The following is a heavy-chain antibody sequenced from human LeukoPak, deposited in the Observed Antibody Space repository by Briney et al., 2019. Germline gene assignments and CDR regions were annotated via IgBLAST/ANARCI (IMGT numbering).Heavy chain of an antibody. CDR3: ARHADSGFGELAFDY. Sequence: SETLSLTCTVSGGSISSSSYYWGWIRQPRGKGLEWIGSIYYSGSTYYNPSLKSRVTISIDTSKNQSSLKLTSVTAADTAVYYCARHADSGFGELAFDYWGQGTLVTVSS. D-gene: IGHD3-10*01. CDR1: GGSISSSSYY. V-gene: IGHV4-39*01. CDR2: IYYSGST. J-gene: IGHJ4*02.